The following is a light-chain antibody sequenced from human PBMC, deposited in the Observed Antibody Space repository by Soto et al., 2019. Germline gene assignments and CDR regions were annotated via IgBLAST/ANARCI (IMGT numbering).Light chain of an antibody. CDR1: QSVSSN. CDR2: GVS. V-gene: IGKV3D-15*01. Sequence: ESVLTQSPGTLSLAPGDRVTLSCRASQSVSSNFLAWYQQKPGQAPRLLIYGVSTRATGIPARFSGSGAGTEFTLTISSLQSEDFALYYCQQYNNWPAITFGQGTRLEIK. CDR3: QQYNNWPAIT. J-gene: IGKJ5*01.